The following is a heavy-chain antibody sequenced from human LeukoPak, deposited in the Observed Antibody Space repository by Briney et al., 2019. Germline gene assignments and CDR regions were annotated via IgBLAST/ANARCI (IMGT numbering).Heavy chain of an antibody. V-gene: IGHV3-21*01. J-gene: IGHJ5*02. Sequence: GGSLRLSCAASGFTFSSYSMNWVRQAPGKGLEWVSSISSSSSYIYYADSVKGRFTISRDNAKNSLYLQMNSLRAEDTAVYYCARARGSGTPNWIDPWGQGTLVTVSS. CDR2: ISSSSSYI. D-gene: IGHD3-10*01. CDR3: ARARGSGTPNWIDP. CDR1: GFTFSSYS.